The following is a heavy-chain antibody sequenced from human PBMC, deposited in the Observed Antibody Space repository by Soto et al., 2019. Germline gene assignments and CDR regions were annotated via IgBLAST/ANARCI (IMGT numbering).Heavy chain of an antibody. CDR2: ITYDGSST. J-gene: IGHJ4*02. D-gene: IGHD3-10*01. Sequence: QVQMVESGGGVVQPGTSLRLSCVVTGLTFSGYGRHWVRQAPGKGLEWVADITYDGSSTYYADAVKGRFTGSRDNSKNILYLQMTSLRGDDTAMYYCAKDQMGRGWRTLDSWGQGTLVIVSS. CDR1: GLTFSGYG. V-gene: IGHV3-30*18. CDR3: AKDQMGRGWRTLDS.